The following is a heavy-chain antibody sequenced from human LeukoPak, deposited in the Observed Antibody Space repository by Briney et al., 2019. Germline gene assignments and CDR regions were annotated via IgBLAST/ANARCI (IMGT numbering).Heavy chain of an antibody. Sequence: SETLSLTCTVSGGSISSYYWSWIRQPPGKGLEWIGYIYYSGSTNYNPSLKSRVTISVDTSENQFSLKLSSVTAADTAVYYCASMGYDILTGYPRPYYYYYMDVWGKGTTVTISS. CDR1: GGSISSYY. CDR2: IYYSGST. J-gene: IGHJ6*03. CDR3: ASMGYDILTGYPRPYYYYYMDV. V-gene: IGHV4-59*01. D-gene: IGHD3-9*01.